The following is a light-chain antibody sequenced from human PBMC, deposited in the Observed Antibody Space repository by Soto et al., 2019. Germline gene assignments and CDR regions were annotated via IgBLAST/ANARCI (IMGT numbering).Light chain of an antibody. CDR3: QERSNCPSLS. CDR2: EAS. V-gene: IGKV3-11*01. Sequence: EIVLTQSPATPSLSPRQRATLSCKASQSVFDYIAWYQQKPGQPPRLLIYEASIRANGVPARFSGSGSGTDFTLTISSLGPEDFVVYYCQERSNCPSLSFGGGTKVESK. CDR1: QSVFDY. J-gene: IGKJ4*01.